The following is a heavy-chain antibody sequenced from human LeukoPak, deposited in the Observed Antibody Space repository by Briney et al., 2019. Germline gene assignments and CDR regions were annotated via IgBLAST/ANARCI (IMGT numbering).Heavy chain of an antibody. CDR1: GYTFTSYG. J-gene: IGHJ6*02. Sequence: ASVKVSCKASGYTFTSYGISWVRQAPGQGLEWMGWISAYNGNTNYAQELQGRVTMTTDTSTSTAYMELRSLRSDDTAVYYCARHPLYCSGGSCYNYYYYGMDVWGQGTTVTVSS. CDR3: ARHPLYCSGGSCYNYYYYGMDV. CDR2: ISAYNGNT. D-gene: IGHD2-15*01. V-gene: IGHV1-18*01.